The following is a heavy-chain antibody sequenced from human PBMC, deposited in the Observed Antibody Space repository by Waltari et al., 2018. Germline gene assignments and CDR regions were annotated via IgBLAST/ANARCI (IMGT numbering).Heavy chain of an antibody. V-gene: IGHV3-53*01. D-gene: IGHD3-3*01. CDR2: IYSGGST. CDR1: GFTVSSNY. Sequence: EVQLVESGGGLIQPGGSLRLSCAASGFTVSSNYMSWLRQPPGKGLEWVSVIYSGGSTYYADSVKGRFTISRDNSKNTLYLQMNSLRAEDTAVYYCARDLPQKQTIFGVVSHYYGMDVWGQGTTVTVSS. J-gene: IGHJ6*02. CDR3: ARDLPQKQTIFGVVSHYYGMDV.